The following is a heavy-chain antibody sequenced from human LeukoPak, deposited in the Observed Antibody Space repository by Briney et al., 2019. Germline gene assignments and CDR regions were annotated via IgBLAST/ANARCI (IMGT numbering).Heavy chain of an antibody. Sequence: QPGGSLRLSCAASGFTFSNYWMHWVRQAPGKGLVWVSRTNRDGSSTDYLDSVKGRFTISRDNARNTLYLQMNSLRAEDTAVYYCARVPYVFDLWGQGTMVTVSS. J-gene: IGHJ3*01. CDR2: TNRDGSST. CDR3: ARVPYVFDL. CDR1: GFTFSNYW. V-gene: IGHV3-74*01.